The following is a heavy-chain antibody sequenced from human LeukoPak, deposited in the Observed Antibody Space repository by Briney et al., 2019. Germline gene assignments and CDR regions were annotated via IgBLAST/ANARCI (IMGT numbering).Heavy chain of an antibody. CDR3: ARLSSSWYQDWYFDL. Sequence: GSLRLSCAASGFTFSSYSMNWVRQAPGKGLEWIGRIYTRGSTNYNPSLKSRVSMSVDTSKKQFSLKLSSVTAADTAVYYCARLSSSWYQDWYFDLWGRGTLVTVSS. V-gene: IGHV4-59*10. CDR1: GFTFSSYS. J-gene: IGHJ2*01. CDR2: IYTRGST. D-gene: IGHD6-13*01.